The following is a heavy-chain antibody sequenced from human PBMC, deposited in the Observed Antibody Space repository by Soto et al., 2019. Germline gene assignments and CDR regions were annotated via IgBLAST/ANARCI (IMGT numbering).Heavy chain of an antibody. J-gene: IGHJ4*02. Sequence: EVQLVESGGALVQPGGSLRVSCAGSDFRFSNYWMSWVRQTPGKGLEWVANINEDGGQRYHAGSVEGRFTISRDNDKKTLYLQMNSLRVEDTAIYYCTRDWQQPGDSWGQGTLVTVSS. CDR2: INEDGGQR. CDR3: TRDWQQPGDS. D-gene: IGHD6-13*01. CDR1: DFRFSNYW. V-gene: IGHV3-7*01.